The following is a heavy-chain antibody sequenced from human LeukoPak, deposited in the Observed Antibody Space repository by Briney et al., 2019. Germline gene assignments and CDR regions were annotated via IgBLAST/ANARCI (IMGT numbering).Heavy chain of an antibody. CDR3: ARHATIFGVVTWLDAFDI. V-gene: IGHV4-34*01. CDR1: GGSFSGYY. D-gene: IGHD3-3*01. CDR2: INHSGST. Sequence: QTSETLSLTCAVYGGSFSGYYWSWIRQPPGKGLEWIGEINHSGSTNYNPSLKSRVTISVDTSKNQFSLKLSSVTAADTAVYYCARHATIFGVVTWLDAFDIWGQGTMVTVSS. J-gene: IGHJ3*02.